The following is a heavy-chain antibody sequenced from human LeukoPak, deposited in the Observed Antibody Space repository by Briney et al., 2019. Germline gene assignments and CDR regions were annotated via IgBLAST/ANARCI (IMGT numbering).Heavy chain of an antibody. CDR3: ARDRYSSGQFDY. CDR1: GYTFTSYD. Sequence: ASVKVSCKASGYTFTSYDINWVRQATGQGLEWMGWMNPNSGNTGYAQKFQGRVTMTRNTSISTAYMELSSLRSEDTAVYYCARDRYSSGQFDYWGQGTLVTVSS. V-gene: IGHV1-8*01. D-gene: IGHD6-19*01. CDR2: MNPNSGNT. J-gene: IGHJ4*02.